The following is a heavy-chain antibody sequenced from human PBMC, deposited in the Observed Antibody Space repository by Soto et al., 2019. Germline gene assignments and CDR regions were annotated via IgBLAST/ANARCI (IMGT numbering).Heavy chain of an antibody. J-gene: IGHJ4*02. CDR3: AKDLRTSWIFGNFDS. Sequence: PGGSLRLSCAASGFTFDDYAMHWVRQAPGKGLEWVSGIAFNSGNTAYADSVKGRFTISRDNAKNSLYLQMNSLRAEDTALYYCAKDLRTSWIFGNFDSWGQGTLVTVSS. CDR1: GFTFDDYA. CDR2: IAFNSGNT. D-gene: IGHD3-3*01. V-gene: IGHV3-9*01.